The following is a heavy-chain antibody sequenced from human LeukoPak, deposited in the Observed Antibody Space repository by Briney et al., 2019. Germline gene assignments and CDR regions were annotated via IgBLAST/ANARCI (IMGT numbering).Heavy chain of an antibody. J-gene: IGHJ4*02. V-gene: IGHV3-53*01. D-gene: IGHD1-26*01. CDR3: AKDYSDVFDY. CDR1: GFTVSSNY. Sequence: GGSLRLPCAVSGFTVSSNYMSWVRQAPGKGLEWVSVIYSGGSTYYADSVKGRFTISRDNSKNTLYLQINSLRAEDTAVYYCAKDYSDVFDYWGQGTLVTVSS. CDR2: IYSGGST.